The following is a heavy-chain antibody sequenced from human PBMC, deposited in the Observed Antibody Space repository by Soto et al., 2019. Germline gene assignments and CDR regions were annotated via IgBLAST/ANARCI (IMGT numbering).Heavy chain of an antibody. CDR3: ARILDHYYDSSGTDAFDI. CDR2: IYYSGST. CDR1: GGSVSSGSYY. V-gene: IGHV4-61*01. D-gene: IGHD3-22*01. Sequence: SETPSLTCTASGGSVSSGSYYWSWIQQPPGKGLEWIGYIYYSGSTNYNPSLKSRVTISVDTSKNQFSLKLSSVTAADTAVYYCARILDHYYDSSGTDAFDIWGQGTMVTVSS. J-gene: IGHJ3*02.